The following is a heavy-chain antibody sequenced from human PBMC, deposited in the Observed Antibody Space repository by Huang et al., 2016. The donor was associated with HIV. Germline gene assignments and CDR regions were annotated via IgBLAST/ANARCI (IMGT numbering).Heavy chain of an antibody. CDR1: GFTFGNNP. CDR3: AREQTATKLLDS. Sequence: EVQLVESGGGFVKPGEALRLSCAASGFTFGNNPMNWVRRTANKALEVIADISLNSRTTYYADSVRGRFTMSRDNAKSSVFLQMERLKDDDSGLYFCAREQTATKLLDSWGRGTAVTVSS. V-gene: IGHV3-48*02. J-gene: IGHJ5*01. CDR2: ISLNSRTT. D-gene: IGHD2-15*01.